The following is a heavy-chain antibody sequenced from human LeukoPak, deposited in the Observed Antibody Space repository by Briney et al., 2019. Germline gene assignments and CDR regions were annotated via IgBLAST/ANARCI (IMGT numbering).Heavy chain of an antibody. CDR1: GGTFSSYA. CDR2: IIPIFGTA. Sequence: GASVKVSCKASGGTFSSYAISWVPQAPGQGLEWMGGIIPIFGTANYAQKFQGRVTITTDESTSTAYMELSSLRSEDTAVYYCARAPEGATITEDYYFDYWGQGTLVTVSS. V-gene: IGHV1-69*05. J-gene: IGHJ4*02. CDR3: ARAPEGATITEDYYFDY. D-gene: IGHD5-12*01.